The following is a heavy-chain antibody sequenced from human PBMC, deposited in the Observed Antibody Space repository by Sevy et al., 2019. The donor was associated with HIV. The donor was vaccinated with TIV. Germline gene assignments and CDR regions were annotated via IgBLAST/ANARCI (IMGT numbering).Heavy chain of an antibody. D-gene: IGHD6-19*01. CDR3: ARGGGNGWYYFDY. J-gene: IGHJ4*02. CDR1: GGTFSSYG. V-gene: IGHV1-69*13. Sequence: ASVKVSCKASGGTFSSYGISWVRQAPGQGLEWMGGTIPILGTVNYAQKFQGRVTITADESTKTANMELSSLRSEDTAVYYCARGGGNGWYYFDYWGQETLVTVSS. CDR2: TIPILGTV.